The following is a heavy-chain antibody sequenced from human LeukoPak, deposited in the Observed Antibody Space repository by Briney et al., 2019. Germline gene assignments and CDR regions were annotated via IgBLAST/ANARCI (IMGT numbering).Heavy chain of an antibody. CDR3: ARGERRYFDWLLVPDWFDP. D-gene: IGHD3-9*01. Sequence: ASVKVSCKASGYTFTSYDINWVRQATGQGLEWMGWMNPNSGNTGYAQKFQGRVTMTRNTSISTAYMELSSLRSEDTAVYYCARGERRYFDWLLVPDWFDPWGQGTLVTVSS. V-gene: IGHV1-8*01. CDR1: GYTFTSYD. J-gene: IGHJ5*02. CDR2: MNPNSGNT.